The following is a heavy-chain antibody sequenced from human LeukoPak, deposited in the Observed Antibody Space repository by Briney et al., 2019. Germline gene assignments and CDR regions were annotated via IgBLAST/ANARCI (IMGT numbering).Heavy chain of an antibody. CDR2: VHLDGRT. CDR3: AREGGFYRPLDY. CDR1: GGSVINTNW. Sequence: SETLSLTCGVSGGSVINTNWWTWVRQPPGKGLEWIGEVHLDGRTNYNPSLESRLTMSVDVPENQVSLKLTSVTAADTAVYYCAREGGFYRPLDYSGQGTLVTVSS. J-gene: IGHJ4*02. D-gene: IGHD3-3*01. V-gene: IGHV4-4*02.